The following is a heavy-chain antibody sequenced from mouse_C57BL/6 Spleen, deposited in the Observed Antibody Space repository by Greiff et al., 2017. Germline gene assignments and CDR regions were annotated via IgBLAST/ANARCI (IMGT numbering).Heavy chain of an antibody. Sequence: VQLQQSGAELVRPGASVKLSCTASGFNIKDYYMHWVKQRPEQGLEWIGRIDPEDGDTEYAPKFQGKANMTADTSSNTAYLQLSSLTSEDTAVYYCTLDSSGYFDYWGQGTTLTVSS. CDR3: TLDSSGYFDY. CDR2: IDPEDGDT. CDR1: GFNIKDYY. V-gene: IGHV14-1*01. D-gene: IGHD3-2*02. J-gene: IGHJ2*01.